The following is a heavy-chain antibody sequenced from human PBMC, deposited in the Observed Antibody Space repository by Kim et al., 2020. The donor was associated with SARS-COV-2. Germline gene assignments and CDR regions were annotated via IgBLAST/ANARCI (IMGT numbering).Heavy chain of an antibody. D-gene: IGHD6-19*01. J-gene: IGHJ5*01. Sequence: GYQKKFQGRVTVTRDNSIRTAYLELSNLRSEDTAVYYCARTTSGWPNWFDSWGQGTLVTVSS. CDR3: ARTTSGWPNWFDS. V-gene: IGHV1-8*01.